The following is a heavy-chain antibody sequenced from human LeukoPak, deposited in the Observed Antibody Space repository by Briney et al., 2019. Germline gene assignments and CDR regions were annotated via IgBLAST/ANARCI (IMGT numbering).Heavy chain of an antibody. CDR1: GGSIGSSDYY. J-gene: IGHJ4*02. V-gene: IGHV4-39*01. Sequence: TSETLSLTCTVSGGSIGSSDYYWGWIRQPPGRGLEWIGSIYYSGSTYYNPSLKSRVTISEDTSKNQFSLKLNSVTAADTAVYYCARHRIAARGSFDYWGQGTLVTVSS. CDR3: ARHRIAARGSFDY. D-gene: IGHD6-6*01. CDR2: IYYSGST.